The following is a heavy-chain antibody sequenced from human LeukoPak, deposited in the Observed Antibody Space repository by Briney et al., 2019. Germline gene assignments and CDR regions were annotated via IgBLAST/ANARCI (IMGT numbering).Heavy chain of an antibody. CDR1: GGSISSDY. J-gene: IGHJ5*02. D-gene: IGHD3-10*01. V-gene: IGHV4-59*12. CDR3: ARAWATGVRGSLNWFDP. CDR2: IYNSGST. Sequence: SETLSLTCTVSGGSISSDYWTWLRQPPGKGLEWIGYIYNSGSTNYNPSLKSRVTISLDTSKNQFSLKLSSVTAADTAVYYCARAWATGVRGSLNWFDPWGQGTLVTVSS.